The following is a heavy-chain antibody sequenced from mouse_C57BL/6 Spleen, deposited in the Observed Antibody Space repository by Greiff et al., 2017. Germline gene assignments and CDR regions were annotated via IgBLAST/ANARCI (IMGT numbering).Heavy chain of an antibody. CDR3: ARHEGDYGYEWGFAY. CDR2: FYPGSGSI. CDR1: GYTFTEYT. J-gene: IGHJ3*01. Sequence: VKLVESGAELVKPGASVKLSCKASGYTFTEYTIHWVKQRSGQGLEWIGWFYPGSGSIKYNEKFKDKATLTADKSSSTVYMELSRLTSEDSAVYFCARHEGDYGYEWGFAYWGQGTLVTVSA. V-gene: IGHV1-62-2*01. D-gene: IGHD2-2*01.